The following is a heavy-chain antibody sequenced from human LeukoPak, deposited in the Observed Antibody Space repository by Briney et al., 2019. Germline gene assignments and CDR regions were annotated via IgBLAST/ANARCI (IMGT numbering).Heavy chain of an antibody. Sequence: SSETLSLTCTVSGGSISVISYFWAWIRQPPGKGLEWIGSVTYSGSIYYKPSLKSRVTMSEDTSNNQFSLNLTSLTAADTAVYYCARHVAVAGNWFAAWGRGTLVTVSS. CDR2: VTYSGSI. V-gene: IGHV4-39*01. CDR3: ARHVAVAGNWFAA. D-gene: IGHD6-19*01. J-gene: IGHJ5*02. CDR1: GGSISVISYF.